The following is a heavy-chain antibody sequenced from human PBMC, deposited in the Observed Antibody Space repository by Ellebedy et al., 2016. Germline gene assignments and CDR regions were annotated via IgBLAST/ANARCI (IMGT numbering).Heavy chain of an antibody. D-gene: IGHD6-13*01. CDR1: GFTLTNYA. V-gene: IGHV3-23*01. CDR3: VKGASSGSWVTMEY. J-gene: IGHJ4*02. CDR2: ITGDTATT. Sequence: GESLKISCAASGFTLTNYAMTWIRQAAGEGLEWVSAITGDTATTYYADSVKGRFTISRDNSRNTLYLQMNSLRVEDTALYYCVKGASSGSWVTMEYWGQGALVTVSS.